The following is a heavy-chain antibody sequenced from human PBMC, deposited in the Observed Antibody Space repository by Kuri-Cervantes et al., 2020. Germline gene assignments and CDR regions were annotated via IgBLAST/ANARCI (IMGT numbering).Heavy chain of an antibody. CDR3: ARDPKAGLGWWWGGYFDY. D-gene: IGHD2-21*01. V-gene: IGHV3-11*01. CDR1: GFTFSDYY. J-gene: IGHJ4*02. CDR2: ISSSSSTI. Sequence: GESLKISCAASGFTFSDYYMSWIRQAPGKGLEWVSYISSSSSTIYYADSVKGRFTISRDNAKNSLYLQMNSLRDEDTAVYYCARDPKAGLGWWWGGYFDYWGQGTLVTGS.